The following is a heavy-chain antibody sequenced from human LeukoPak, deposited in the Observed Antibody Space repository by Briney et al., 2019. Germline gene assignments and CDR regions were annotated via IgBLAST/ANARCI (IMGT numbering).Heavy chain of an antibody. J-gene: IGHJ4*02. D-gene: IGHD3-10*01. V-gene: IGHV1-69*04. CDR1: GGTFSSYA. CDR3: ATSGSYYETSGY. CDR2: IIPILGIA. Sequence: SVKVSCKASGGTFSSYAISWVRQAPGQGLEWMGRIIPILGIANYAQKFQGRVTITADKSTSTAYMELSSVRSEDTAVCYCATSGSYYETSGYWGQGTLVTVSS.